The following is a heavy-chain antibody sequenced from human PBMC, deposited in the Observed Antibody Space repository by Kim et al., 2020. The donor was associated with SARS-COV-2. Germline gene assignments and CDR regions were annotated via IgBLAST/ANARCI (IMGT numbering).Heavy chain of an antibody. D-gene: IGHD3-9*01. CDR3: AKGGGLRYFDGLLSPWDYCDYMDV. Sequence: GGSLRLSCAASGFTFSSYAMSWVRQAPGKGLEWVSAMSGSGGSTYYADSVKGRFTISRDNSKNTLYLQMNSLRAEDTAVYYCAKGGGLRYFDGLLSPWDYCDYMDVWGKGTTVTVSS. J-gene: IGHJ6*03. CDR1: GFTFSSYA. V-gene: IGHV3-23*01. CDR2: MSGSGGST.